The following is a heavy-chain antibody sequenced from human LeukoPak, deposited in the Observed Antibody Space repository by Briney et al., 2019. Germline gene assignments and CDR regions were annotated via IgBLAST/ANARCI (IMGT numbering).Heavy chain of an antibody. V-gene: IGHV3-30*02. J-gene: IGHJ4*02. D-gene: IGHD2-2*01. Sequence: PGGSLRLSCAASGFTFSSYAMHWVRQAPGKGLEWVAFIRYDGSNKYYADSVKGRFSISRDNSKNTLYLQMNSLRVEDTAVYFCAKPHCSRSSCYGGLFDYWGQGTLVTVSS. CDR3: AKPHCSRSSCYGGLFDY. CDR2: IRYDGSNK. CDR1: GFTFSSYA.